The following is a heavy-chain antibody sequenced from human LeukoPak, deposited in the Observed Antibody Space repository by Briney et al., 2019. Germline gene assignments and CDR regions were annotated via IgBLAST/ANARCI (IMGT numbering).Heavy chain of an antibody. CDR2: INPNSGGT. J-gene: IGHJ5*02. D-gene: IGHD2-2*01. Sequence: ASVKVSCKASEYTFTGYYMHWVRQAPGQGLEWMGWINPNSGGTNYAQKFQGRVTMTRDTSISTAYMELSRLRSDDTAVYYCARDHCSSTSCRNVGHWFDPWGQGTLVTVSS. CDR1: EYTFTGYY. V-gene: IGHV1-2*02. CDR3: ARDHCSSTSCRNVGHWFDP.